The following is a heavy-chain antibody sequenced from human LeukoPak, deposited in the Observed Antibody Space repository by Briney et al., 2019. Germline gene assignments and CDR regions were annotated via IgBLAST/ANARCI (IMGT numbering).Heavy chain of an antibody. V-gene: IGHV1-69*04. J-gene: IGHJ3*01. CDR2: IIPTFDVA. CDR3: AREGVYSPDPSSYHRHAFDV. D-gene: IGHD3-16*02. Sequence: SVKVSCKASGYTFTNYGITWVRRAPGQGLEWMGRIIPTFDVANFAQIFKGRVTITADKSTNTAHLELSSLRSEDTAVYYCAREGVYSPDPSSYHRHAFDVWGKGTVVIVSS. CDR1: GYTFTNYG.